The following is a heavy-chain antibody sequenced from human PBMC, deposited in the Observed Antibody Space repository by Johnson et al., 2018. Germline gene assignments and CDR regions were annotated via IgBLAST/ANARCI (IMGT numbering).Heavy chain of an antibody. CDR1: GFTFSSYG. D-gene: IGHD2-2*01. J-gene: IGHJ3*02. CDR3: AKAPGYHAVAFDI. CDR2: ISYDGSNK. Sequence: VQLVQSGGGVVQPXRSLRLSCAASGFTFSSYGLHWVRQAPGKGLEWVAVISYDGSNKYYADSVKGRFTISRDNSKNTLYLQMNSLRAEDTAVYYSAKAPGYHAVAFDICGQGTMVTVSS. V-gene: IGHV3-30*18.